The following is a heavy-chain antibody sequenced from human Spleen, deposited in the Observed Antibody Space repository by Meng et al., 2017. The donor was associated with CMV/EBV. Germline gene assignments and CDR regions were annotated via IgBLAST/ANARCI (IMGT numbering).Heavy chain of an antibody. CDR3: VRGAGNFQH. V-gene: IGHV4-31*03. CDR2: VYYSGSA. Sequence: CTVSGGSISSGGYSWNWIRLLPGKGLEWIGYVYYSGSAYYNPSLKSRVTISIDTPENQFFLKLTSVTVADTAAYFCVRGAGNFQHWGQGTLVTVSS. J-gene: IGHJ1*01. CDR1: GGSISSGGYS.